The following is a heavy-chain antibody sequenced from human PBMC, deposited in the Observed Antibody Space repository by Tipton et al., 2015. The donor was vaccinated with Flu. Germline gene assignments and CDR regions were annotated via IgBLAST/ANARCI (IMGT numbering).Heavy chain of an antibody. CDR1: GGSINSYY. V-gene: IGHV4-4*07. CDR3: ARRDYSNYVSEPKNWFDP. D-gene: IGHD4-11*01. Sequence: TLSLTCTVSGGSINSYYWSWIRQPAGKGLEWIGRIYSSGSTNYNLSLKSRVSMSIDTSKNQFSLKLTSVTAADTAVYYCARRDYSNYVSEPKNWFDPWGQGTLVTFS. J-gene: IGHJ5*02. CDR2: IYSSGST.